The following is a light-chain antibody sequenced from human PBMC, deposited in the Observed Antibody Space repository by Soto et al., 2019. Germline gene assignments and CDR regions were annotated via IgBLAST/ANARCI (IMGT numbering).Light chain of an antibody. CDR3: SSYTDTNTYV. V-gene: IGLV2-8*01. Sequence: QSALTQAPSASGSPGQSVTISCTGTSTDVGGYNSVSWFQHHPGKAPKLMIYEVSKRPSGVPDRFSGSKSGNTASLTVSGLQAEDEADYYCSSYTDTNTYVFGSGTKVTVL. J-gene: IGLJ1*01. CDR1: STDVGGYNS. CDR2: EVS.